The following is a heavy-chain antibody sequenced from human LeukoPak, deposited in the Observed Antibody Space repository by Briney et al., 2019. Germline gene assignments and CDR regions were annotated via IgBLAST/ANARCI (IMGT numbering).Heavy chain of an antibody. D-gene: IGHD1-26*01. CDR3: AKEWELTY. V-gene: IGHV3-74*01. J-gene: IGHJ4*02. CDR2: IKTDGSIT. Sequence: TGGSLRLSCAASGFSFSVYWMHWVRQAPGKGPVWVSRIKTDGSITDYADSVKGRFTISRDNAKNTLYLQMNSLRAEDTAMYHCAKEWELTYWGQGTLVTVSS. CDR1: GFSFSVYW.